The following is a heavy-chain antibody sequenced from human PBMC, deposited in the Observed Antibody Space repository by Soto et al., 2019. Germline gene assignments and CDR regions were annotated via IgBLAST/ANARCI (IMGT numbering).Heavy chain of an antibody. CDR2: IYYSGST. V-gene: IGHV4-39*01. CDR3: AREFYYYSGMDV. Sequence: QLQLQESGPGLVKPSETLSLTCTVSGGSISSSSHYWGWIRQPPGKGLEWIGSIYYSGSTYYNPSLKSRVTISVDTSKNQFSLTLRSVTAADTAVYYCAREFYYYSGMDVWGPGTTVTVSS. CDR1: GGSISSSSHY. J-gene: IGHJ6*02.